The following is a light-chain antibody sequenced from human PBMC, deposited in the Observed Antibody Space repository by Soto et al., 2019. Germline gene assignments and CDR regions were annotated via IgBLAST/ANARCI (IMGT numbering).Light chain of an antibody. Sequence: QSALTQPASVSGSPGQSITISCTGTSSDVGAYDYVSWHQQHPDKAPKLMIYEVSYRPSGVSNRFSGSKSVNTATLTISGLQAEDEADYYCSSYTTSSTRVFGTGTKLTVL. V-gene: IGLV2-14*03. CDR3: SSYTTSSTRV. CDR1: SSDVGAYDY. CDR2: EVS. J-gene: IGLJ1*01.